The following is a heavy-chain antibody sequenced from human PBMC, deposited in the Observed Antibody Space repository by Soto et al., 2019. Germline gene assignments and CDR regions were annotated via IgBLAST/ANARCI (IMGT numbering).Heavy chain of an antibody. CDR1: GFTFSSYG. V-gene: IGHV3-30*18. D-gene: IGHD3-10*01. J-gene: IGHJ6*02. CDR3: AKDHYYGSVYGMDV. Sequence: QVQLVESGGGVVQPGRSLRLSCAASGFTFSSYGMYWVRQAPGKGLEWVAVISYDGSNKYYADSVKGRFTISRDNSKNTLYLQMNSLRAEDTAVYYCAKDHYYGSVYGMDVWGQGTTVTVSS. CDR2: ISYDGSNK.